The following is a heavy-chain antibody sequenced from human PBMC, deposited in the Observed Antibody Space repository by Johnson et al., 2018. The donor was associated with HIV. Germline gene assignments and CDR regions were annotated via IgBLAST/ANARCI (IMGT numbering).Heavy chain of an antibody. V-gene: IGHV3-66*01. Sequence: VPLVESGGGLVPPGGSLRLSCAASGFTVSSNYMSWVRQAPGKGLEWVSIVYSGGNTYYTDSVKGRFTISRDNSKNTLYLQMNSLRAEDTAVYYCARVGASRFDAFHVWGQGTMVTVSS. CDR1: GFTVSSNY. J-gene: IGHJ3*01. CDR3: ARVGASRFDAFHV. D-gene: IGHD3-16*01. CDR2: VYSGGNT.